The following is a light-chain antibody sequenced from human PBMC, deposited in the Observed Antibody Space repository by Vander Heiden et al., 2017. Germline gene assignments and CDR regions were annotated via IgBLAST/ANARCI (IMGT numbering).Light chain of an antibody. J-gene: IGLJ2*01. Sequence: QSALTQPASVSGSPGQSITISCTGTSSDVGGYNYVSWYQQHPGKAPKLIIYEVSNRPSGVSNRFSGSKSGNTASLTISGLQAEDEADYYCSSYTSSSTLVFGGGTKL. V-gene: IGLV2-14*01. CDR3: SSYTSSSTLV. CDR2: EVS. CDR1: SSDVGGYNY.